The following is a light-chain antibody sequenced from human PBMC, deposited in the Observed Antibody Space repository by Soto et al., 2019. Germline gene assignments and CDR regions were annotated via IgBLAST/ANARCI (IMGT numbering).Light chain of an antibody. CDR2: GAS. J-gene: IGKJ2*01. V-gene: IGKV3-15*01. Sequence: EIVMTQSPATLSVSPGEGATLSCRASQSVSTNLAWYQQKPGQAPRLLIYGASTRATGIPARFSGTGSGTEFTFTISSLQSEDFAVYFCQQYNDSPRTFGQGTKLEIK. CDR1: QSVSTN. CDR3: QQYNDSPRT.